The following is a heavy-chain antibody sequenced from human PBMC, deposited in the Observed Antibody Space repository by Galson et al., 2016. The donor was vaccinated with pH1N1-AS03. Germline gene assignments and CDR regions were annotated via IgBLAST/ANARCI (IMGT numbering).Heavy chain of an antibody. CDR3: TAY. J-gene: IGHJ4*02. V-gene: IGHV2-70*01. CDR1: GFSLRTSGMC. D-gene: IGHD3-22*01. CDR2: IDWDDDK. Sequence: PALVKPPQTLTLTCTFSGFSLRTSGMCVIWIRQPPGKALEWLAFIDWDDDKYYSTSLKTRLTISKDTSVTAADTAVYYCARGSRGIPRLTAYWGQGTLVTVSS.